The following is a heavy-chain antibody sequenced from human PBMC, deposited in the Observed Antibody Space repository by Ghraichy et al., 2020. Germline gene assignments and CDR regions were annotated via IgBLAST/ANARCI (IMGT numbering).Heavy chain of an antibody. Sequence: GGSLRLSCAASGFTFSNYWMTWVRQAPGQGLEWVANIKVDGSKRNCVDSVEGRFTISRDNAKNSLYLQIDSLRAEDTAVYYCARDSTKYSSDSTTYYDAFDVWGQGAMVTVSS. CDR2: IKVDGSKR. J-gene: IGHJ3*01. CDR1: GFTFSNYW. V-gene: IGHV3-7*01. CDR3: ARDSTKYSSDSTTYYDAFDV. D-gene: IGHD2/OR15-2a*01.